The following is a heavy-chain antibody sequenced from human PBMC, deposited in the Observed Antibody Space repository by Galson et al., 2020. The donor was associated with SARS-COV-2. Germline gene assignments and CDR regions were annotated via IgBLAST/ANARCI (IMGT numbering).Heavy chain of an antibody. Sequence: ERSLPFSCPASAFLLTQYPMTSVRQTPRKGLEASSTISPSGDNVWYPDSVKGRFTISRDNAKNSVYLQLNSLTAEDTPVYYCARRLRRQFYYGGQGSLVTVSS. CDR3: ARRLRRQFYY. V-gene: IGHV3-48*04. CDR2: ISPSGDNV. CDR1: AFLLTQYP. J-gene: IGHJ4*02. D-gene: IGHD6-25*01.